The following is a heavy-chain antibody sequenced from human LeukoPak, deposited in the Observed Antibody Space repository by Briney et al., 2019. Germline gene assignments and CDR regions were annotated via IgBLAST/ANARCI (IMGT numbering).Heavy chain of an antibody. V-gene: IGHV4-38-2*01. CDR3: ARLTERRVPYSGYERYWFDP. Sequence: KASETLSLTCAVSGYSISSGYYGGWSRQPPGEGVEWIGSIYHSGSTYYNPSLNSRVTISVDTSKNQFSLKLSSVTAADTAVYYCARLTERRVPYSGYERYWFDPWGQGTLVTVSS. CDR2: IYHSGST. J-gene: IGHJ5*02. D-gene: IGHD5-12*01. CDR1: GYSISSGYY.